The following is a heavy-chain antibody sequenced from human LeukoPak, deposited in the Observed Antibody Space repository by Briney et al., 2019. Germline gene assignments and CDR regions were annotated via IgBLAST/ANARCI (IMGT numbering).Heavy chain of an antibody. CDR2: INHSGST. CDR1: GGSFSGYY. D-gene: IGHD5-12*01. V-gene: IGHV4-34*01. Sequence: SETLSLTCAVYGGSFSGYYWSWICQPPGKGLEWIGEINHSGSTNYNPSLKSRVTISVDTSKNQFSLKLSSVTAADTAVYYCARGRARLANYWGQGTLVTVSS. CDR3: ARGRARLANY. J-gene: IGHJ4*02.